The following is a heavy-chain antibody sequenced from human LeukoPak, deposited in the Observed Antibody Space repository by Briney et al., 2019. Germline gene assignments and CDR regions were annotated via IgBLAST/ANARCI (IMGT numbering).Heavy chain of an antibody. CDR1: GFTISSYA. CDR3: ARDGRRYCSGGSCYSDMAY. CDR2: ISYDGSNK. J-gene: IGHJ4*02. D-gene: IGHD2-15*01. V-gene: IGHV3-30*04. Sequence: GGSLRLSCAASGFTISSYAMHWVRKAPGKGLEREAVISYDGSNKYYADSVKGRFTISRDNSKNTLYLQMNSLRAEDTAVYYCARDGRRYCSGGSCYSDMAYWGQGTLVTVSS.